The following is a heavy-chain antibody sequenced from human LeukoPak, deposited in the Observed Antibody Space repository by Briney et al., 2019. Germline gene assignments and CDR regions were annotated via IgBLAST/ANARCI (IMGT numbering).Heavy chain of an antibody. CDR3: ARVRVSSGHHPWYFDY. J-gene: IGHJ4*02. Sequence: SETLSLTCTVSGGSISSYYWSWIRQSPGKGLEWIGYIYYSGSTDYNPSLKGRVTILVDTSKNQFSLKLSSVTAADTAVYYCARVRVSSGHHPWYFDYWGQGTLVTVTA. CDR1: GGSISSYY. CDR2: IYYSGST. V-gene: IGHV4-59*01. D-gene: IGHD3-22*01.